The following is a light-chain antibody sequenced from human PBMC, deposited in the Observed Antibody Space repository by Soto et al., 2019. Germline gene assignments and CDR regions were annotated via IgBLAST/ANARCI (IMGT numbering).Light chain of an antibody. J-gene: IGKJ1*01. CDR3: QKYNSAPRT. CDR1: QGISNY. Sequence: DFQMTQSPSSLSASVGDRVTITCRASQGISNYLAWYQQKPGKVPKLFIYAASTLQSGVPSRFSGGGSGTDFTLTISSLQPEDVATYYCQKYNSAPRTFGQGTKVEIK. CDR2: AAS. V-gene: IGKV1-27*01.